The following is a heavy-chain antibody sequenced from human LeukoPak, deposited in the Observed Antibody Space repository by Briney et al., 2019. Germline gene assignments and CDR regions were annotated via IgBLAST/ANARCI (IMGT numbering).Heavy chain of an antibody. V-gene: IGHV3-21*01. J-gene: IGHJ4*02. D-gene: IGHD4-17*01. CDR3: AREVATVTTKGVPFDY. CDR1: GFIFSSYS. Sequence: TGGSLRLSCAASGFIFSSYSMNWVRQAPGKGLEWVSSISGSSGYIYYADSVKGRFTISRDNAKNSLYLQMNSVRAEDTAVYYCAREVATVTTKGVPFDYWGQGTLVTVSS. CDR2: ISGSSGYI.